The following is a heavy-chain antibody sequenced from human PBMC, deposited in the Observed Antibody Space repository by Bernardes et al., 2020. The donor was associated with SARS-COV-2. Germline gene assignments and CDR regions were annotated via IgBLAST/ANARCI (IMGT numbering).Heavy chain of an antibody. CDR3: TTVYVGYSYGYRNY. Sequence: AGSLRLSCAASGFTFSNAWMSWVRQAPGKGLEWVGRITSKTDGGTTDYAAPVKGRFTISRDDSKNTLYLQMNSLKTEDTAGYYCTTVYVGYSYGYRNYWGQGTLVTVSS. CDR1: GFTFSNAW. CDR2: ITSKTDGGTT. V-gene: IGHV3-15*01. J-gene: IGHJ4*02. D-gene: IGHD5-18*01.